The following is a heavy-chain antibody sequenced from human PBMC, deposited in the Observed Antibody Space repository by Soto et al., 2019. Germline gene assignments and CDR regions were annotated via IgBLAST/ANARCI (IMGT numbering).Heavy chain of an antibody. CDR3: ARGRSGSYYDSKRYYFDY. D-gene: IGHD1-26*01. Sequence: PSETLSLTCAFYVGSFSGYYWSCIRHPPGKWLEWIGEINHSGSTNYNPSLKSRVTISVDTSKNQFSLKLSSVTAADTAVYYCARGRSGSYYDSKRYYFDYWGQGTLVSVSS. J-gene: IGHJ4*02. CDR2: INHSGST. CDR1: VGSFSGYY. V-gene: IGHV4-34*01.